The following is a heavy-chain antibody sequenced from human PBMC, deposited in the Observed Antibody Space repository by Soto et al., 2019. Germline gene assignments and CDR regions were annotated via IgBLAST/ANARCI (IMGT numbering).Heavy chain of an antibody. D-gene: IGHD1-20*01. J-gene: IGHJ5*02. CDR2: MNPNSAKT. V-gene: IGHV1-8*01. Sequence: QVQLVQSGAEVKKPGASVKVSCKASGYSFSDYDINWVRQATGQGPEWMGWMNPNSAKTGYAQKFQGRVTMTRNTSINTAYLELSSLGSEDTAVYYCARDNRYNLNDEGWFDPWGQGTLVTVSS. CDR3: ARDNRYNLNDEGWFDP. CDR1: GYSFSDYD.